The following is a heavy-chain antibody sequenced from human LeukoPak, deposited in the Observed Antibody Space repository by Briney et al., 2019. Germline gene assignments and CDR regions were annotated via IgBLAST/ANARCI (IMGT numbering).Heavy chain of an antibody. Sequence: ASVKVSCKASGYTFTSFGISWVRQAPGQGLEWMGWISAYNGNTNYEQKFRGRVTMTTDTSTSTAYMELRSLRSDDTAVYYCARDGSSSSSVYYYYGMDVWGQGTTVTVSS. J-gene: IGHJ6*02. CDR1: GYTFTSFG. CDR2: ISAYNGNT. CDR3: ARDGSSSSSVYYYYGMDV. D-gene: IGHD6-6*01. V-gene: IGHV1-18*01.